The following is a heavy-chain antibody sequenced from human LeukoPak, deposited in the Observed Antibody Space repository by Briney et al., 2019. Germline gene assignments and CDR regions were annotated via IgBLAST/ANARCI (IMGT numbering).Heavy chain of an antibody. Sequence: SETLSLTCAVSGGSISSNNWWIWVRQSPEKGLEWIGEIYHDGSTNYNPSLKSRVTISMDKSKNQLSLKLNFVTAADTAVYYCARNRGGYTYSHDYWGQGTLVTVSS. J-gene: IGHJ4*02. D-gene: IGHD5-18*01. V-gene: IGHV4-4*02. CDR3: ARNRGGYTYSHDY. CDR1: GGSISSNNW. CDR2: IYHDGST.